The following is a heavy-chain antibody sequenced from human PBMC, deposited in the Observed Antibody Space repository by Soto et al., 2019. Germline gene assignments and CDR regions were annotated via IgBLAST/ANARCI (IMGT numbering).Heavy chain of an antibody. CDR1: GYTFTSYY. V-gene: IGHV1-46*03. CDR2: INPSGGST. Sequence: QVQLVQSGAEVKKPGASVKVSCKASGYTFTSYYMHWVRQAPGQGLEWMGIINPSGGSTSCAQKFQGRVTMTRATSTSTVYMELSSLRSEDTAVYYCARDGQSIDYADYWGQGTLVTVSS. D-gene: IGHD4-17*01. CDR3: ARDGQSIDYADY. J-gene: IGHJ4*02.